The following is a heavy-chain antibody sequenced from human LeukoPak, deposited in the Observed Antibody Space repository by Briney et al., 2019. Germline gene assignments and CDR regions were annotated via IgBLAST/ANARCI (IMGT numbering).Heavy chain of an antibody. CDR1: GFTFHGYA. CDR3: ATASSGSSSRPVDY. J-gene: IGHJ4*02. Sequence: PWGSLRLSCVASGFTFHGYAMSWVRQVPGKGLEWVSLISLEGGSASYASSVKGCFPISRNNSKNSLYLQMNSLRTEDTAFYYCATASSGSSSRPVDYWGQGTLVTVSS. V-gene: IGHV3-43*02. CDR2: ISLEGGSA. D-gene: IGHD3-10*01.